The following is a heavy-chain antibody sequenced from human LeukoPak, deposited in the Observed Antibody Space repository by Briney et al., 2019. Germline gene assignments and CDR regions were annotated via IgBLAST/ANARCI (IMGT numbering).Heavy chain of an antibody. V-gene: IGHV1-18*01. CDR1: GYTFTSYG. Sequence: ASVKVSCKASGYTFTSYGISWVRQAPGQGLEWMGWISAYNGNTNYAQKLQGRVTMTTDTSTSTAYMELSRLRSDDTAVYYCARKGLGSGSYFHFDYWGQGTLVTVSS. CDR3: ARKGLGSGSYFHFDY. CDR2: ISAYNGNT. J-gene: IGHJ4*02. D-gene: IGHD3-10*01.